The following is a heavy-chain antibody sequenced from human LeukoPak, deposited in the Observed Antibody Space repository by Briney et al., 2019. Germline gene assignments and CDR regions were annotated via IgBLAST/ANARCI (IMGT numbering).Heavy chain of an antibody. Sequence: SQTLSLTCSVSGGSISSGGYYWSWIRQHPGKGLEWIGHISYSGSTSYNPSLRSRVTISADTSKNQFSLKLSSVTAADTAVYYCARHGRDNSGYYEAYYFDYWGQGPLVTVSS. J-gene: IGHJ4*02. CDR3: ARHGRDNSGYYEAYYFDY. CDR2: ISYSGST. CDR1: GGSISSGGYY. V-gene: IGHV4-31*03. D-gene: IGHD3-22*01.